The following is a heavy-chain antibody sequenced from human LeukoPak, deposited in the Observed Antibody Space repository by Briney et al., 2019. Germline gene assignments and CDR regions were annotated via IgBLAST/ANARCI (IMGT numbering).Heavy chain of an antibody. CDR3: ARGNQEGNVLRYFDWPIPPNYYYYMDV. CDR1: GYTFTSYG. D-gene: IGHD3-9*01. V-gene: IGHV1-18*01. CDR2: ISAYNGNT. Sequence: ASVKVSCKASGYTFTSYGISWVRQAPGQGLEWMGWISAYNGNTNYAQKLQGRVTTTTDTSTSTAYMELRSLRSDDTAVYYCARGNQEGNVLRYFDWPIPPNYYYYMDVWGKGTTVTISS. J-gene: IGHJ6*03.